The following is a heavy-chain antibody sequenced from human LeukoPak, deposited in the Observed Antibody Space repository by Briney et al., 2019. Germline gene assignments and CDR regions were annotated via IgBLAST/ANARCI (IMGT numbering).Heavy chain of an antibody. J-gene: IGHJ3*02. Sequence: SETLSLTCAVYGGSFSGYYWNCIRQPPGKGLEWIGEINHRGSTNYNPSLKSRVTISVDTSKNQFSLKLSSVPAADTAVYYCARAPALDIWGQGTMVTVSS. CDR2: INHRGST. V-gene: IGHV4-34*01. CDR1: GGSFSGYY. CDR3: ARAPALDI.